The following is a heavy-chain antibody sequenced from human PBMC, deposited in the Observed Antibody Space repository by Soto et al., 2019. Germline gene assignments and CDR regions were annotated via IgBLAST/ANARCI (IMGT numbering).Heavy chain of an antibody. CDR2: IIPIFGTA. J-gene: IGHJ6*02. CDR3: ARDSGYCSGTSCRQLVAEPRGMDV. CDR1: GGTFSSYA. V-gene: IGHV1-69*13. D-gene: IGHD2-2*01. Sequence: SVKVSCKASGGTFSSYAISWVRQAPGQGLEWMGGIIPIFGTANYAQKFQGRVAITADESTSTAYMELSSLRSEDTAVYYCARDSGYCSGTSCRQLVAEPRGMDVWGQGTRVTVSS.